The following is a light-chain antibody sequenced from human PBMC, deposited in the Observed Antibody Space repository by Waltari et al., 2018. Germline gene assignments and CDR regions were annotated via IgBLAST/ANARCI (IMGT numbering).Light chain of an antibody. CDR1: SSNVGGYTL. CDR3: CSYAGDSTLI. CDR2: DVN. Sequence: QSALTQPASVSGSPGQSITISCTGTSSNVGGYTLVSWYQQHPGKAPQLIILDVNTRPSGIAHSFSGSKSGNTASLTISGLQADDESDYYCCSYAGDSTLIFGGGTKLTVL. V-gene: IGLV2-23*02. J-gene: IGLJ2*01.